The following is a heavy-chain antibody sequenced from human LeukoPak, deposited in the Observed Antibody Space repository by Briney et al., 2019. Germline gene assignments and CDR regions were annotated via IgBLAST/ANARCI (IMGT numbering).Heavy chain of an antibody. D-gene: IGHD3-9*01. V-gene: IGHV1-46*01. CDR2: INPSGGST. CDR3: ARAAPVLRYFDWLLSSFDY. J-gene: IGHJ4*02. CDR1: GYTFTSYY. Sequence: ASVKVSCKASGYTFTSYYMHWVRQAPGQGLEWMGIINPSGGSTSYAQKFQGRVTMTRDTSTSTVYMELSSLRSEDTAVYYCARAAPVLRYFDWLLSSFDYWGQGTLVTVSS.